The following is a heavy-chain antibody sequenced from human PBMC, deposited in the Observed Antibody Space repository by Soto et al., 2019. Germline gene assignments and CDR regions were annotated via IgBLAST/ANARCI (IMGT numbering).Heavy chain of an antibody. V-gene: IGHV1-69*13. CDR1: GGTFSSYA. J-gene: IGHJ5*02. Sequence: GASVKVSCKASGGTFSSYAISWVRQAPGQGLEWMGGIIPIFGTANYAQKFQGRVTITADESTSTAYMELSSLRSEDTAVYYCARDYGDYVWWFDPWGQGTLVTVSS. CDR3: ARDYGDYVWWFDP. D-gene: IGHD4-17*01. CDR2: IIPIFGTA.